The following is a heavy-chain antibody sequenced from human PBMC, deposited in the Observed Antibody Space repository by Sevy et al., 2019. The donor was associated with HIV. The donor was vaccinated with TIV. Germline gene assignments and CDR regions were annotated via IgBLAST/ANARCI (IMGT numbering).Heavy chain of an antibody. CDR2: INGKSGDT. V-gene: IGHV1-2*02. CDR3: ARGGSKWNDDYFDY. J-gene: IGHJ4*02. CDR1: GYIFSDYH. Sequence: ASVKVSCKASGYIFSDYHIHWARQAPGQRLEWMGWINGKSGDTEYAEKFQGRVTMSRDTSISTAYMELTRLQSDDTAVYYCARGGSKWNDDYFDYWGQGSLVTVSS. D-gene: IGHD1-20*01.